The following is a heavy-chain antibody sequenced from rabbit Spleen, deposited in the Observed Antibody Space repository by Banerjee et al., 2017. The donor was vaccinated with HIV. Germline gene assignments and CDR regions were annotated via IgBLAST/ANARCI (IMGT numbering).Heavy chain of an antibody. CDR2: IDTNDGDT. CDR1: GFSFSNNDY. V-gene: IGHV1S40*01. Sequence: QSLEESGGDLVKPGASLTLTCTASGFSFSNNDYMCWVRQAPGKGLEWIACIDTNDGDTDYANWPKGRFTISKTSSTTVTLQMTSLTAADTATYFCARDLVVAIGWNFNLWGPGTLVTVS. J-gene: IGHJ4*01. D-gene: IGHD3-3*01. CDR3: ARDLVVAIGWNFNL.